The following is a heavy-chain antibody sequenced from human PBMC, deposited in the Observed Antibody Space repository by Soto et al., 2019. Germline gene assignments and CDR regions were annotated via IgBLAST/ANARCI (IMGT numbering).Heavy chain of an antibody. CDR2: IYHSGST. CDR1: GGSISSYY. J-gene: IGHJ4*02. Sequence: SETLSLTCTVSGGSISSYYWSWIRQPPGKGLEWIGEIYHSGSTNYNPSLKSRVTISVDKSKNQFSLKLSSVTAADTAVYYCARAGLGYCSGGSCRFDYWGQGILVTVSS. V-gene: IGHV4-59*12. CDR3: ARAGLGYCSGGSCRFDY. D-gene: IGHD2-15*01.